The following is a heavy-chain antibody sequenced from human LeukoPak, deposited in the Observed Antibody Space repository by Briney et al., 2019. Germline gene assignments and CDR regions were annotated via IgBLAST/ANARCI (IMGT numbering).Heavy chain of an antibody. J-gene: IGHJ4*02. Sequence: GGSLRLSCAASGFTFSSYAMSWVRQAPGKGLEWVSAISGSGGSTYYADSVKGRFTTSRDNSKNTLYLQMNSLRAEDTAVYYCAKDLQLAVAGLDWGQGTLVTVSS. CDR2: ISGSGGST. CDR3: AKDLQLAVAGLD. D-gene: IGHD6-19*01. V-gene: IGHV3-23*01. CDR1: GFTFSSYA.